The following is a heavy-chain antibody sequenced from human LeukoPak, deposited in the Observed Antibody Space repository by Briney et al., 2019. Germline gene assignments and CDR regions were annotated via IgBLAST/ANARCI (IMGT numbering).Heavy chain of an antibody. CDR2: ISGSGGST. CDR1: GFTLSSYA. Sequence: GGSLRLSCAASGFTLSSYAMSWVRQAPGKGLEWVSAISGSGGSTYYADSVEGRFTISRDNSKNTLYLQMNSLRAEDTAVYYCAKDRVDDFWSGYHVDYWGQGTLVTVSS. D-gene: IGHD3-3*01. CDR3: AKDRVDDFWSGYHVDY. J-gene: IGHJ4*02. V-gene: IGHV3-23*01.